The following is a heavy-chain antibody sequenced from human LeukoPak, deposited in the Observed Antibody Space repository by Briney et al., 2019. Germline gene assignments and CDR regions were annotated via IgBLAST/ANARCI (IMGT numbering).Heavy chain of an antibody. CDR1: GGSISNGDHY. D-gene: IGHD3-22*01. Sequence: SETLSLTCTVSGGSISNGDHYWSWIRQHPGKGLEWIGHIYYSGSTYYNPSLKSRGIISVETSKNQFSLKLSSVTAADTAVYYCARATYYYDSSGYSSPFDYWGQGTLVTVSS. CDR3: ARATYYYDSSGYSSPFDY. J-gene: IGHJ4*02. V-gene: IGHV4-31*03. CDR2: IYYSGST.